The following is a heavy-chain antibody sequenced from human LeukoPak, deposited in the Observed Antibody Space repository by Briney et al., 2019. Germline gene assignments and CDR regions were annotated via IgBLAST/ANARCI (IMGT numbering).Heavy chain of an antibody. CDR2: IIPIFGTA. Sequence: VKVSFKASGGTFSSYAISWVRQAPGQGLEWMGGIIPIFGTANYAQKFQGRVTITADESTSTAYMELSSLRSEDTAVYYCARDQSRYSSYFDYWGQGTLVTVSS. J-gene: IGHJ4*02. D-gene: IGHD2-21*01. CDR1: GGTFSSYA. V-gene: IGHV1-69*13. CDR3: ARDQSRYSSYFDY.